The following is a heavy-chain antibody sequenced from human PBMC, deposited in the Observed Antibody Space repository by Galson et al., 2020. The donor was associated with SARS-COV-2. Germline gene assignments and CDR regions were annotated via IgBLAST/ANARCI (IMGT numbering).Heavy chain of an antibody. Sequence: SVKFSCKASGYLFTRYGTTWVRQAPGQGLAWKGWTSAFNGNTNYAQKLQDRVTLTTDTSTTTAYMELRSLRSDDTAVYYCAREYGSGSYVGIDFWGQGTQGNVSS. J-gene: IGHJ4*02. CDR1: GYLFTRYG. V-gene: IGHV1-18*04. CDR3: AREYGSGSYVGIDF. D-gene: IGHD3-10*01. CDR2: TSAFNGNT.